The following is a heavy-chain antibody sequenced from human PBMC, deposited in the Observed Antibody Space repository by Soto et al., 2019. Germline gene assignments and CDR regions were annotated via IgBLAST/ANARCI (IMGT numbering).Heavy chain of an antibody. J-gene: IGHJ5*02. CDR1: GGSISSGGYY. D-gene: IGHD2-21*02. CDR2: IYYSGST. Sequence: PSETLSLTCTVSGGSISSGGYYWSWIRQHPGKGLEWIGYIYYSGSTYYNPSLKSRVTISVDTSKNQFSLKLSSVTAADTAVYYCARWPYCGGDCSNWFDPWGQGTLVTVSS. V-gene: IGHV4-31*03. CDR3: ARWPYCGGDCSNWFDP.